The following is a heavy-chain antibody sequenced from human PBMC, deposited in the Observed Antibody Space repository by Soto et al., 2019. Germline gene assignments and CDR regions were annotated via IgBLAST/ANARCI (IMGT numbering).Heavy chain of an antibody. D-gene: IGHD3-9*01. CDR1: GGSISSYY. V-gene: IGHV4-59*08. Sequence: PSETLSLTCTVSGGSISSYYWSWIRQPPGKGLEWIGYIYYSGSTNYNPSLKSRVTISVDTSKNQFSLKLSSVTATDTAVYYCARTDLLTGYYTSDWWFDPWGQGTLVTVSS. CDR2: IYYSGST. J-gene: IGHJ5*02. CDR3: ARTDLLTGYYTSDWWFDP.